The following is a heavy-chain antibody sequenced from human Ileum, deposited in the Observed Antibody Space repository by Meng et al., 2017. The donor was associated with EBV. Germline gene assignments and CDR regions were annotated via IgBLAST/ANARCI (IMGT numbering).Heavy chain of an antibody. J-gene: IGHJ4*02. Sequence: GQLHESGPGLVNPWGTLSLTCAVSGGSISVINWWSWVRQSPEKGLEWIGEMSDSGITHYNPSLKSRVTISADKSNNQFSLKLTSVTSADTAVYFCAKNGEKYFEYWGQGTLVTVSS. V-gene: IGHV4-4*02. CDR2: MSDSGIT. CDR3: AKNGEKYFEY. CDR1: GGSISVINW.